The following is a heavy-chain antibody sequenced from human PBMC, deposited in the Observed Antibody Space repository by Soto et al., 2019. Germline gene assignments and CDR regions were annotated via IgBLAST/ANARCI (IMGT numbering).Heavy chain of an antibody. J-gene: IGHJ4*02. CDR3: ARGIAVAGRGNY. V-gene: IGHV3-48*01. CDR2: ISSSSSTI. CDR1: GFTFSSYS. D-gene: IGHD6-19*01. Sequence: EVQLVESGGGLVQPGGSLRLSCAASGFTFSSYSMNWVRQAPGKGLEWVSYISSSSSTIYYADSLKGRFTISRDNAKNSLYLQMNSLRAEDTAVYCCARGIAVAGRGNYWGQGTLVTVSS.